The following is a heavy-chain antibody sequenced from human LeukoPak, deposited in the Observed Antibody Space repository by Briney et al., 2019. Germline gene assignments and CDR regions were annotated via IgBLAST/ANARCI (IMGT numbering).Heavy chain of an antibody. D-gene: IGHD2-2*01. CDR3: AREGRDIVVVPGSMDV. CDR1: GYTFTSYY. V-gene: IGHV1-46*01. J-gene: IGHJ6*03. CDR2: INPSGGST. Sequence: ASVKVSCKASGYTFTSYYMHWVRQAPGQGLEWMGIINPSGGSTSYAQKFQGRVTMTRDTSTSTVYMELSSLRSEDTAVYYCAREGRDIVVVPGSMDVWGKGTTVTVSS.